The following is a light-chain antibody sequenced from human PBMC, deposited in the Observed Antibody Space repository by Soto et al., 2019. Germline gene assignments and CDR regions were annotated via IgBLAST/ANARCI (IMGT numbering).Light chain of an antibody. V-gene: IGKV1-6*01. CDR2: AAS. CDR3: LQNYNYPRT. Sequence: IQMTQSPSSLSASVGDRVTITCRASQGIRSDLGWYQQTPGKAPKLLIYAASTLQSGVPSRFSASGSGTDFTLTISSLQPEDFATYYCLQNYNYPRTFGQGTKVDIK. CDR1: QGIRSD. J-gene: IGKJ1*01.